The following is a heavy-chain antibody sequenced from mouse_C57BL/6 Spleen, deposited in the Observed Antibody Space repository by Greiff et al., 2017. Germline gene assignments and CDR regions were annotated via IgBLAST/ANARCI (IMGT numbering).Heavy chain of an antibody. CDR1: GFTFNTYA. V-gene: IGHV10-3*01. CDR2: IRSKSSNYAT. D-gene: IGHD1-1*01. CDR3: VRDRRYYGSSHWYFDV. Sequence: EVQVVESGGGLVQPKGSLKLSCAASGFTFNTYAMHWVRQAPGKGLEWVARIRSKSSNYATYYADSVKDRFTISRDDSQSMLYLQMNNLKTEDTAMYYCVRDRRYYGSSHWYFDVWGTGTTVTVSS. J-gene: IGHJ1*03.